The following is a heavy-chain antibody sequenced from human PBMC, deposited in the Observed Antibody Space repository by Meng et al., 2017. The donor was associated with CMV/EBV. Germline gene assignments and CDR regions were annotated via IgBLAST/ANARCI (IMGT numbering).Heavy chain of an antibody. J-gene: IGHJ4*02. D-gene: IGHD5-24*01. CDR3: ARMPRDGYNYIDY. CDR1: GGTLRSYA. CDR2: IIPIFGTA. V-gene: IGHV1-69*01. Sequence: VPVGESGADGKKPVSSVKVSCKASGGTLRSYAISWVRQAPGQGLEWMGGIIPIFGTANYAQKFQGRVTITADESTSTAYMELSSLRSEDTAVYYCARMPRDGYNYIDYWGQGTLVTVSS.